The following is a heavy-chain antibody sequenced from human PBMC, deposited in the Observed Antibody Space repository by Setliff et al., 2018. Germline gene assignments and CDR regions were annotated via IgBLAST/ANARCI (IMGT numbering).Heavy chain of an antibody. D-gene: IGHD2-2*01. CDR2: INPDGGGT. V-gene: IGHV1-2*02. Sequence: ASVKVSCKASGYTFTGYYVHWVRQAPGQGLEWMGWINPDGGGTNYAQKFQGRITLTTDTSTTTAYMDLRSLRPDDTAIYFCSRLVRFCTRTSCQRLSGDDYWGQGTLVTVSS. J-gene: IGHJ4*02. CDR1: GYTFTGYY. CDR3: SRLVRFCTRTSCQRLSGDDY.